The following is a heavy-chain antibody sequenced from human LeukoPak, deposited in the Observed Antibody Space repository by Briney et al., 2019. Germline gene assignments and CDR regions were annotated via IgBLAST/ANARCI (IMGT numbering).Heavy chain of an antibody. CDR1: GLTLSSYS. CDR3: ARDPYGSGSYYYDY. V-gene: IGHV3-48*01. Sequence: PGGSLRLSCAASGLTLSSYSMNWVRQAPGKGLKWVSFISSSSGTIYYADSVKGRFTISRDNAKNSLYLQMNSLKAEDTAVYYCARDPYGSGSYYYDYWGQGTLVTVSS. D-gene: IGHD3-10*01. J-gene: IGHJ4*02. CDR2: ISSSSGTI.